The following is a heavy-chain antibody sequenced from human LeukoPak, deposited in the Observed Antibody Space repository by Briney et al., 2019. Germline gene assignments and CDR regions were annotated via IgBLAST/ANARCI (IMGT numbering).Heavy chain of an antibody. J-gene: IGHJ4*02. CDR3: ARSEMTTVVPFDY. CDR1: GYTFTSYA. V-gene: IGHV1-3*01. Sequence: GASVKVSCKASGYTFTSYAMHWERQAPGQRLEWMGWINAGNGNTKYSQKFQGRVTITRDTSASTAYMELSSLRSEDTAVYYCARSEMTTVVPFDYWGQGTLVTVSS. D-gene: IGHD4-23*01. CDR2: INAGNGNT.